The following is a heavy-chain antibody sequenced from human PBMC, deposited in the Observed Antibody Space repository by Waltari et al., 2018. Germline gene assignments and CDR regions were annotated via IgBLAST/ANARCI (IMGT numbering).Heavy chain of an antibody. D-gene: IGHD1-26*01. CDR2: ISSSSSYI. Sequence: EVQLVESGGGLVKPGGSLRLSCAASGFTFSSYSMNWVRQAPGKGLEWVSSISSSSSYIYYADSVKGRFTISRDNAKNSLYLQMNSLRAEDTAVYYCARGSWELPQVYFDYWGQGTLVTVSS. J-gene: IGHJ4*02. CDR1: GFTFSSYS. CDR3: ARGSWELPQVYFDY. V-gene: IGHV3-21*01.